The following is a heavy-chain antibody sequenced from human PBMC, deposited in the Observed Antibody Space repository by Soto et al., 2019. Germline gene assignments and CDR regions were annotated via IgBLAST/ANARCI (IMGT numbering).Heavy chain of an antibody. CDR1: GFTFTNHN. CDR2: ISRSSSFR. D-gene: IGHD2-21*01. J-gene: IGHJ4*02. Sequence: GGSLRLSCAASGFTFTNHNMNWVRQAPGKGLEWVSSISRSSSFRNYAASVKGRFSISRDNDKNLVYLQMDSLRAEDTAVYYCARDPPLSVLVVVATDDFCGRGSMVTVSS. V-gene: IGHV3-21*01. CDR3: ARDPPLSVLVVVATDDF.